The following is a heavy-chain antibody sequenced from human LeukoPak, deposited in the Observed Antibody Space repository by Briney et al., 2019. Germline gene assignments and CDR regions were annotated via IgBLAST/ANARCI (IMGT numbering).Heavy chain of an antibody. V-gene: IGHV4-4*07. CDR1: GGSISSYY. D-gene: IGHD3-10*01. Sequence: SETLSLTCTVSGGSISSYYWSWIRQPAGKGLEWIGRIYTSGSTNYNPSLKSRVTISVDTSKNQFSLKLSSVTAADTAVYYCARSPRFSMVRGAFEVDVWGKGTTVTISS. CDR3: ARSPRFSMVRGAFEVDV. CDR2: IYTSGST. J-gene: IGHJ6*04.